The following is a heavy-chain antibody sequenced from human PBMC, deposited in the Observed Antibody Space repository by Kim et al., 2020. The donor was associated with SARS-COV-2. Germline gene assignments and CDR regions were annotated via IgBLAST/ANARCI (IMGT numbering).Heavy chain of an antibody. J-gene: IGHJ3*02. V-gene: IGHV4-31*02. D-gene: IGHD5-12*01. CDR3: ARGYSGYEGDDAFDI. Sequence: PSLKSRVTISVDTSKNQFSLKLSSVTAADTAVYYCARGYSGYEGDDAFDIWGQGTMVTVSS.